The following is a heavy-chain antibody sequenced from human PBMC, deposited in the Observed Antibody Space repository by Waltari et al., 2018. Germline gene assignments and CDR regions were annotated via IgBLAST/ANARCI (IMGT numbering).Heavy chain of an antibody. CDR3: TTLDALWGG. CDR1: GFGFKAAW. Sequence: EVKMVESGGGSMKPGDSLRLSCVASGFGFKAAWLTWVRQAPGKGLGWVGRIKSQSDGATTDFAASVRGRFSISRDDSQNMVFLQMNSLRTEDTALYYWTTLDALWGGWGHGTLVTVSS. V-gene: IGHV3-15*01. CDR2: IKSQSDGATT. J-gene: IGHJ4*01. D-gene: IGHD7-27*01.